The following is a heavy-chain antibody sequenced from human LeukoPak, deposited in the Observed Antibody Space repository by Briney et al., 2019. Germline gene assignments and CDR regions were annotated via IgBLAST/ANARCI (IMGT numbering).Heavy chain of an antibody. J-gene: IGHJ4*02. CDR1: GLTFSSHW. Sequence: GGSLRLSCAASGLTFSSHWMHWVRQAPGKGLVWVSRIYTDGSSTNYADSVKGRFTISRDNAKNTLYLQTNSLRGEDTAVYYCARGASNRFDYWGQGTLVTVSS. V-gene: IGHV3-74*01. D-gene: IGHD1-14*01. CDR2: IYTDGSST. CDR3: ARGASNRFDY.